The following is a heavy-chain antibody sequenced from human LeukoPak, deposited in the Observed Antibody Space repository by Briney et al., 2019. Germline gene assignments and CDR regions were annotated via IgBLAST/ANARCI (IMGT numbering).Heavy chain of an antibody. CDR3: TTDWYYYDSRVYYPFF. V-gene: IGHV3-15*01. J-gene: IGHJ4*02. CDR1: GFAFSVVW. D-gene: IGHD3-22*01. Sequence: GGSLRLSCAASGFAFSVVWMRSVCQAPGEGLEWVGRIKSKTDGGTADYAAPVKGRFTFSRDDSKNTLYLQLNSLNTEETAVYYVTTDWYYYDSRVYYPFFWGQGTLVTVSS. CDR2: IKSKTDGGTA.